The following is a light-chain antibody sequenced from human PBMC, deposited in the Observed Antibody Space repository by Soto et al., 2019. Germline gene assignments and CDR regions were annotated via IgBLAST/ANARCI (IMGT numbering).Light chain of an antibody. CDR2: STN. Sequence: HTVVTQEPSFSVSPGGTVTLTCGLSSGSVSTSYYPSWYQQTPGQAPRTLIYSTNTRSSGVPDRFSGYILGNKAALTITGAQADDESDYYCVLYMCSGISVFGGGTKVTVL. V-gene: IGLV8-61*01. CDR1: SGSVSTSYY. CDR3: VLYMCSGISV. J-gene: IGLJ2*01.